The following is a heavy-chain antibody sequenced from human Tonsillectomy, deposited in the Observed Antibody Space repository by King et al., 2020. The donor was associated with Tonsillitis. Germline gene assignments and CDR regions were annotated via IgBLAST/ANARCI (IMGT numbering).Heavy chain of an antibody. CDR3: ASDSFDYFYGMDV. D-gene: IGHD3-3*01. CDR1: GFTFSSYN. Sequence: VQLVESWGGLVKPGGSLRLSCAASGFTFSSYNMNLVRQAPGKGLEWVSSISSSSTFIYYADSVRGRFTISRDSAKKLLYLQMNSLRAEDTAVYYCASDSFDYFYGMDVWGQGTTVTVSS. CDR2: ISSSSTFI. V-gene: IGHV3-21*01. J-gene: IGHJ6*02.